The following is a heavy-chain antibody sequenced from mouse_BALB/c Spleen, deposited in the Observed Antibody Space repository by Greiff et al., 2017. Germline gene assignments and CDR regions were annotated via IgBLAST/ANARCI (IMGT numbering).Heavy chain of an antibody. V-gene: IGHV1-5*01. CDR2: IWAGNSHT. CDR1: GYSFTSYG. CDR3: TTSSSFDY. Sequence: EVQLQQSGTGLAGPGASLKISCTASGYSFTSYGMHWVRQRPGKGLEWIGAIWAGNSHTSYNPKFKGKANLTAVTSAITVYMVLSSLTDEDSAVYYCTTSSSFDYWGQGTTLTVSS. D-gene: IGHD1-1*01. J-gene: IGHJ2*01.